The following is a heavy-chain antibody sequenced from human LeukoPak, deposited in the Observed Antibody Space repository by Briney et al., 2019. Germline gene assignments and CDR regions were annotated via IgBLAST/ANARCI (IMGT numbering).Heavy chain of an antibody. D-gene: IGHD3-22*01. CDR3: AREGNSGYYPY. CDR2: ISGSGGST. J-gene: IGHJ4*02. Sequence: GGSLRLSCEASGFTFSSYAMSWVRQAPGKGLEWVSAISGSGGSTYYADSAKGRFTISRDNSKNTLYLQMSSLRAEDTAMYYCAREGNSGYYPYWGQGILVTVSS. CDR1: GFTFSSYA. V-gene: IGHV3-23*01.